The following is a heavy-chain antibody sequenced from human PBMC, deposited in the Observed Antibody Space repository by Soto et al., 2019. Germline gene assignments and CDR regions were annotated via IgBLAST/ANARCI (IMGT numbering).Heavy chain of an antibody. V-gene: IGHV1-69*13. D-gene: IGHD6-13*01. CDR3: ARLIGEEYSSSWYSPYYYGMDV. Sequence: SVKVSCKASGGTCSSYAISWVRQAPGQGLEWMGGIIPISGTANYAQKFQGRVTITADESTSTAYMELSSLRSEDTAVYYCARLIGEEYSSSWYSPYYYGMDVWGQGTTVTVSS. CDR2: IIPISGTA. CDR1: GGTCSSYA. J-gene: IGHJ6*02.